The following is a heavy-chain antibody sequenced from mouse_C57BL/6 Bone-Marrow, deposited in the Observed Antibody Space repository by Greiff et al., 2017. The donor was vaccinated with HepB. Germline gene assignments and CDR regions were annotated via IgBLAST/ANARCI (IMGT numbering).Heavy chain of an antibody. CDR2: IRLKSDNYAT. D-gene: IGHD2-5*01. V-gene: IGHV6-3*01. CDR3: TYSNFDY. Sequence: EVQLVESGGGLVQPGGSMKLSCVASGFTFSNYWMNWVRQSPEKGLEWVAQIRLKSDNYATHYAESVKGRFTISRDDSKSSVYLHMNNVRAEDTGSYYCTYSNFDYWGQGTTLTVSS. CDR1: GFTFSNYW. J-gene: IGHJ2*01.